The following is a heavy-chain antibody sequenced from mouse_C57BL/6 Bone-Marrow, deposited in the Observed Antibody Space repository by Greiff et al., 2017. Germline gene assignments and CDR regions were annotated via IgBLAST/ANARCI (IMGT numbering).Heavy chain of an antibody. D-gene: IGHD2-2*01. V-gene: IGHV5-2*01. CDR1: EYEFPSHD. J-gene: IGHJ4*01. CDR3: ARWLRRETAMDY. Sequence: EVQGVESGGGLVQPGESLKLSCESNEYEFPSHDMSWVRKTPEKRLALVAAINSDGGSTYYPDTMERRFIISRDNTKKTLYLQMSSLRSEDTALYYCARWLRRETAMDYWGQGTSVTVSS. CDR2: INSDGGST.